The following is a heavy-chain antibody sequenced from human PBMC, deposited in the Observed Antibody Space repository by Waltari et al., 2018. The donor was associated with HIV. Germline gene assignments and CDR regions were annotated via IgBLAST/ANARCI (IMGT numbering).Heavy chain of an antibody. Sequence: QLQLQESGPGLVKPSETLSLTCTVSGGSISSSSYYWGWIRQPPGKGLEWIGSIYYSGSAYYNPSLKSRVTISVDTSKNQFSLKLSSVTAADTAMYYCARLWVYDFWSGYLDRYGMDVWGQGTTVIVSS. CDR1: GGSISSSSYY. CDR3: ARLWVYDFWSGYLDRYGMDV. V-gene: IGHV4-39*01. D-gene: IGHD3-3*01. J-gene: IGHJ6*02. CDR2: IYYSGSA.